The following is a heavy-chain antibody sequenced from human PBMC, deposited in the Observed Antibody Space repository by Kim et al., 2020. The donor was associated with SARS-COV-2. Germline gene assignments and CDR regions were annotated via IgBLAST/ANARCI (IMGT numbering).Heavy chain of an antibody. D-gene: IGHD1-26*01. CDR3: ARVRFFVGAGYYYYGMDV. V-gene: IGHV1-69*13. J-gene: IGHJ6*02. Sequence: SVKVSCKASGGTFSSYAISWVRQAPGQGLEWMGGIIPIFGTANYAQKFQGRVTITADESTSTAYMELSSLRSEDTAVYYCARVRFFVGAGYYYYGMDVWGQGTTVTVSS. CDR2: IIPIFGTA. CDR1: GGTFSSYA.